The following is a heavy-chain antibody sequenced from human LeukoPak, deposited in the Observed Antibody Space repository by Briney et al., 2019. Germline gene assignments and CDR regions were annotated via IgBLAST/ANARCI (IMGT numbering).Heavy chain of an antibody. J-gene: IGHJ4*02. CDR1: GFTFSSYS. CDR2: ISSSSSYI. V-gene: IGHV3-21*04. D-gene: IGHD6-13*01. Sequence: GGSLRLSCAASGFTFSSYSMNWVRQAPGKGLEWVSSISSSSSYIYYADSVKGRFTISRDNSKNTLYLQMNSLRAEDTAVYYCARDGRGAAAVNWGQGILVTVSS. CDR3: ARDGRGAAAVN.